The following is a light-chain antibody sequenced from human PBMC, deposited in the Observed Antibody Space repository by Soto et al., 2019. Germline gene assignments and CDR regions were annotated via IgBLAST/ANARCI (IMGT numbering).Light chain of an antibody. CDR3: QKLNSYPVT. V-gene: IGKV1-8*01. CDR1: QGISSY. CDR2: AAS. Sequence: AIRMTQSPSSLSASTGDRVTITCRASQGISSYLAWYQQKPGKAPKLLIYAASTLQSGVPSRFSGSGSGTDFTLTISSLQPEDFATYYCQKLNSYPVTFGQGTRREIK. J-gene: IGKJ5*01.